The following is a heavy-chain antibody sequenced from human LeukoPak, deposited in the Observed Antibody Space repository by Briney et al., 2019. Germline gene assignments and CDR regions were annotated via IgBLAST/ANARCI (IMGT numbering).Heavy chain of an antibody. J-gene: IGHJ5*01. V-gene: IGHV3-74*01. Sequence: PGGSLRLSCAASGFTFSGYWMHWVRQAPGKGLVWVSRMDTDGSSTTYADSVKGRFTISRDNAKNTLYLQMNSLRDDDTAVYYCARGALSGPTPHLDPWGQGTLVTRSP. CDR2: MDTDGSST. D-gene: IGHD5-12*01. CDR1: GFTFSGYW. CDR3: ARGALSGPTPHLDP.